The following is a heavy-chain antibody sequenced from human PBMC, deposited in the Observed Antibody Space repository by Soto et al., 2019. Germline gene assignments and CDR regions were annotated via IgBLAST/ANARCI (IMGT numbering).Heavy chain of an antibody. D-gene: IGHD5-12*01. J-gene: IGHJ6*02. CDR1: GGSFSGYY. CDR2: INHSGST. V-gene: IGHV4-34*01. Sequence: SETLYLTCAVYGGSFSGYYWSWIRQPPGKGLEWIGEINHSGSTNYNPSLKSRVTISVDTSKNQFSLKLSSVTAADTAVYYCARVSRGYSGYDYYYYGMDVWGQGTTVTVSS. CDR3: ARVSRGYSGYDYYYYGMDV.